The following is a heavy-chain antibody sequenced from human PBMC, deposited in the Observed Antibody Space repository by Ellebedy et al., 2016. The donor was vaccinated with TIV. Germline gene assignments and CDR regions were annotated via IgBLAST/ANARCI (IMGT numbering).Heavy chain of an antibody. CDR2: ISAYNGNT. D-gene: IGHD5-12*01. V-gene: IGHV1-18*01. CDR3: AKDEDVSGGYTSWGPLDY. CDR1: GYTFTNYG. J-gene: IGHJ4*02. Sequence: ASVKVSXXTSGYTFTNYGISWVRQAPGQGLAWMGWISAYNGNTDYAQKLQGRVTMTTDTSTSTAYMELRSLRSDDTAVYYSAKDEDVSGGYTSWGPLDYWGQGTLVTVSS.